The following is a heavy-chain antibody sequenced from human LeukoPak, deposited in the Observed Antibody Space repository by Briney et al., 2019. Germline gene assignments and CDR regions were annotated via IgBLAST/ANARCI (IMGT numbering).Heavy chain of an antibody. CDR3: AITYCSSTSCRYFDY. V-gene: IGHV5-51*01. CDR2: IYPGDSDT. J-gene: IGHJ4*02. Sequence: GESLKISRKGSGYSFTSYWIGWVRQMPGKGLEWMGIIYPGDSDTRYSPSFQGQVTISADKSISTAYLQWSSLKASDTAMYYCAITYCSSTSCRYFDYWGQGTLVTVSS. D-gene: IGHD2-2*01. CDR1: GYSFTSYW.